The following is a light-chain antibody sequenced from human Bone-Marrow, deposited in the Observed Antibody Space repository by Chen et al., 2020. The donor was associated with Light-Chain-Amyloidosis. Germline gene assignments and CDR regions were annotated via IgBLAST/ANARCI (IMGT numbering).Light chain of an antibody. J-gene: IGLJ1*01. CDR2: EVT. CDR3: SSYTITNTLV. V-gene: IGLV2-14*01. Sequence: QSALTPPASVSGPPGQAHAISCTGTSSDVGGDNHVSWYQQHPDKAPKLMIYEVTNRPSWIPDRFSFSTSDNTASLTISGLQTEDEADYFCSSYTITNTLVFGSGTRVTVL. CDR1: SSDVGGDNH.